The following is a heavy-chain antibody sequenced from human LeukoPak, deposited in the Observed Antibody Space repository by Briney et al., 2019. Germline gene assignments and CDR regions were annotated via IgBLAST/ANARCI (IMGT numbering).Heavy chain of an antibody. D-gene: IGHD3-16*01. CDR1: GFSFSTYS. CDR2: IWYDGSNK. CDR3: ARDRDGYVWGSYPYWFDP. J-gene: IGHJ5*02. V-gene: IGHV3-33*08. Sequence: GGSLRLSCAASGFSFSTYSMNWVRQAPGKGLEWVAVIWYDGSNKYYADSVKGRFTISRDNSKNTLYLQMNSLRAEDTAVYYCARDRDGYVWGSYPYWFDPWGQGTLVTVSS.